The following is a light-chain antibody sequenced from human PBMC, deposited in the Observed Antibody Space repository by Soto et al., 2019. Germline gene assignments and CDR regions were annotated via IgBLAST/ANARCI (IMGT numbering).Light chain of an antibody. Sequence: DIDITTAPSSISASLGDIVTITXRASQSISFYINWYQQEPGXAPNXXXYDXSSLQRGVPSRLSGSGSGTDFTLTISCLQSEDLATYYCQQDYRYPRTFGQGTKVDIK. CDR1: QSISFY. V-gene: IGKV1-39*01. CDR2: DXS. J-gene: IGKJ1*01. CDR3: QQDYRYPRT.